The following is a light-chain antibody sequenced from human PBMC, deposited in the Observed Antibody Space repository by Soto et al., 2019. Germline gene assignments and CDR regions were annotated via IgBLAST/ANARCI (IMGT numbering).Light chain of an antibody. Sequence: EIVLTQSPGTLSLSQGERATLYCRASQSVSNNYLAWYQQKPGQAPRLLIYGASNRATGIPDRFSGSGSGTDFTLTISRLEPEDFAVYYCQQYGDMWTFGQGTKVDIK. CDR3: QQYGDMWT. J-gene: IGKJ1*01. CDR2: GAS. V-gene: IGKV3-20*01. CDR1: QSVSNNY.